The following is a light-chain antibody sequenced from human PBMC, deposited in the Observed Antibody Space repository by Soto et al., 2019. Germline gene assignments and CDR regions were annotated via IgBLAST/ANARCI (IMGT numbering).Light chain of an antibody. V-gene: IGKV3-20*01. Sequence: EIVLTQSPGTLSLSPGERATLSCRASQSVSSSYLAWYQQKPGQSPRLLIYGASIRPTGIPARFSGSGSGTDFTLTISRLEPEEFAVYYCQQYGSSPQYTFGQGTKLEIK. CDR1: QSVSSSY. J-gene: IGKJ2*01. CDR3: QQYGSSPQYT. CDR2: GAS.